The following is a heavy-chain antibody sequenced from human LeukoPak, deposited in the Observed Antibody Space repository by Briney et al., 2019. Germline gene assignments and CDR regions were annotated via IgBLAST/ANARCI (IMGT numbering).Heavy chain of an antibody. CDR2: IYTSGST. CDR3: ARANGDYHERPFDY. J-gene: IGHJ4*02. CDR1: GGSISSGSYY. V-gene: IGHV4-61*02. Sequence: SETLSLTCTVSGGSISSGSYYWNWIRQPAGKGLEWIGRIYTSGSTNYNPSLKSRVTISVDTSKNQFSLKLSSVTAADTAVYYCARANGDYHERPFDYWGQGTLVTVSS. D-gene: IGHD4-17*01.